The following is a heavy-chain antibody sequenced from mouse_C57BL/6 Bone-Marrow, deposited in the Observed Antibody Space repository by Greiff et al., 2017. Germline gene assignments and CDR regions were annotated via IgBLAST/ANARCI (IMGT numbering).Heavy chain of an antibody. CDR1: GYTFTSYW. Sequence: EVQLQQSGTVLARPGASVKMSCKTSGYTFTSYWMHWVKQRPGQGLEWIGAIYPGNSDTSYNQKFKGKAKLTAVTSASTAYMELSSLTNEDSAVYYCTYCDGPYAMDYWGQGTSVTVSS. D-gene: IGHD1-2*01. CDR2: IYPGNSDT. CDR3: TYCDGPYAMDY. V-gene: IGHV1-5*01. J-gene: IGHJ4*01.